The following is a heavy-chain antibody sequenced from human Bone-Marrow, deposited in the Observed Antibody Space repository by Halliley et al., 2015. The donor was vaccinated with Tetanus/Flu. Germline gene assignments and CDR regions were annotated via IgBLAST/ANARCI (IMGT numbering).Heavy chain of an antibody. Sequence: KGLGWVARIGGDGSSPSYADSVKGRFPISRDNAKNMVYLEMNSLRAEDTGVYYCARVERWFDPWGQGTLVSVSS. CDR2: IGGDGSSP. CDR3: ARVERWFDP. J-gene: IGHJ5*02. V-gene: IGHV3-74*01.